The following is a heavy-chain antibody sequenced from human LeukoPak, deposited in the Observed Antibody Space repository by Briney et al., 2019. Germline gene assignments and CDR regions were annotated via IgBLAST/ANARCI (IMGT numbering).Heavy chain of an antibody. D-gene: IGHD6-19*01. CDR1: GGPITSYC. CDR2: IDTNGNT. CDR3: ARSPSSGQRYFDD. V-gene: IGHV4-4*07. Sequence: PSETLSLTCTVSGGPITSYCWSWIRQPAGKGLEWIGRIDTNGNTNYNPSLKSRVTMSVDTSKNQFSLWLSSVTAADTAVYYCARSPSSGQRYFDDWGQGTLVTVSS. J-gene: IGHJ4*02.